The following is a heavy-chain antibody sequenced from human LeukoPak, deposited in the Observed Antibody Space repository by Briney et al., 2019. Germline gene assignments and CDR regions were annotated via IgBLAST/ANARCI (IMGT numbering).Heavy chain of an antibody. D-gene: IGHD6-13*01. CDR2: INHSGST. J-gene: IGHJ3*02. CDR1: GGSFSGYY. CDR3: ARGGLFYSSSWYGAFDI. Sequence: SETLSLTCAVYGGSFSGYYWSWIRQPPGKGLEWIGEINHSGSTNYNPSLKSRVTISVDTSKNQFSLKLSSVTAADTAVYYCARGGLFYSSSWYGAFDIWGQGTMVTVSS. V-gene: IGHV4-34*01.